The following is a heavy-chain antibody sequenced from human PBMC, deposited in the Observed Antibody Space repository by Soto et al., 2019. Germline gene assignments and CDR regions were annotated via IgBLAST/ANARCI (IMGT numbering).Heavy chain of an antibody. D-gene: IGHD2-21*02. Sequence: EVQLVESGGGLVKPGGSLRLSCAASGFTFSNAWMSWVRQAPGKGLEWVGRIKSKTDGGTTDYAAPVKGRFTISRDDSKNTLYLQMNSLKTEDTAVYYCTTYCGGDCETIYFQHWGQGTLVTVSS. V-gene: IGHV3-15*01. CDR1: GFTFSNAW. J-gene: IGHJ1*01. CDR3: TTYCGGDCETIYFQH. CDR2: IKSKTDGGTT.